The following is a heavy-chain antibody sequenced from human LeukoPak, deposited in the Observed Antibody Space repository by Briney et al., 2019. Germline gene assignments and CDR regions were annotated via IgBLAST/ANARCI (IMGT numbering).Heavy chain of an antibody. V-gene: IGHV3-23*01. Sequence: GGSLRLSCAASGFTFSSYAMSWVRQAPGKGLEWVSAISGSGGSTYYADSVKGRVTISRDNSKNTLYLQMNSLRAEDTAVYYCAKVDYYYDSSGYSDYWGQGTLVTVSS. CDR2: ISGSGGST. J-gene: IGHJ4*02. CDR3: AKVDYYYDSSGYSDY. D-gene: IGHD3-22*01. CDR1: GFTFSSYA.